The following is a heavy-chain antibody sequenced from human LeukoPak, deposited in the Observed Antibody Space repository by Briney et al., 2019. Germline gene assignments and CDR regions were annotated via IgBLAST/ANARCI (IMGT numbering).Heavy chain of an antibody. CDR3: ARVWGKYTSSWYGVDYFDY. CDR1: GGSFSDYY. V-gene: IGHV4-34*01. CDR2: INHSGST. D-gene: IGHD6-13*01. Sequence: SETLSLTCAVFGGSFSDYYWSWIRQPPGKGLEWIGEINHSGSTNYNPSLKSRVTISVDTSKNQFSLKLSSVTAADTAVYYCARVWGKYTSSWYGVDYFDYWGQGTLVTVSS. J-gene: IGHJ4*02.